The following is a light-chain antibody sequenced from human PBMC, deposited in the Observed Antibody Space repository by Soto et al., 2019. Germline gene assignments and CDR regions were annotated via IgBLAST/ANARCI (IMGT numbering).Light chain of an antibody. Sequence: QSALTQPPSASGSPGQSVTISCTGTSSDIGGYNFVSWYQQHPGKAPKLMTYDVTKRPSGVPDRFSGSKSGNTASLTVSGLQAEDEADYYCASYAGVNNLLFGGGTKLTVL. CDR1: SSDIGGYNF. J-gene: IGLJ2*01. CDR2: DVT. CDR3: ASYAGVNNLL. V-gene: IGLV2-8*01.